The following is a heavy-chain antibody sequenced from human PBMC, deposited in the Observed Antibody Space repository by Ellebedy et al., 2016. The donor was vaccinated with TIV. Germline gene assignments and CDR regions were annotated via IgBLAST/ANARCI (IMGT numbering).Heavy chain of an antibody. J-gene: IGHJ4*02. D-gene: IGHD6-19*01. CDR2: IRWNSDTI. Sequence: SLKISXAASGFNFGGHAMHWVRQAPGKGLEWVSHIRWNSDTIGYADSVKGRFTISRDNAKNPLYLEMNSLRVEDTGLYYCAMETSGWIDHWGQGTLVTVSS. CDR3: AMETSGWIDH. CDR1: GFNFGGHA. V-gene: IGHV3-9*01.